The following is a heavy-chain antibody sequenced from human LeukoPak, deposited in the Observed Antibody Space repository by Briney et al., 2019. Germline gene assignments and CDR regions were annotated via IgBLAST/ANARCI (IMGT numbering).Heavy chain of an antibody. V-gene: IGHV1-2*02. J-gene: IGHJ6*03. CDR2: INPNSGGT. Sequence: ASVKVSCKASGYTFTGYYMHWVRQAPGQGLEWMGWINPNSGGTNYAQKFQGRVTMTRDTSISTAYMELSRLRSDDTAVYYCAREMEVDYYYYYYMDVWGKGTTVTVSS. CDR1: GYTFTGYY. D-gene: IGHD2-15*01. CDR3: AREMEVDYYYYYYMDV.